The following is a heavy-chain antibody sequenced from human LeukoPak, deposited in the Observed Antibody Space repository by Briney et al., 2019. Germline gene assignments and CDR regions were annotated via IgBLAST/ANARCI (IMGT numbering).Heavy chain of an antibody. CDR3: ARGPVAGSVDY. Sequence: PSETLSLTCTVSGGAISSGDYFWSWIRQPPGKALEWIAYTYHRGSPFYKSSLKSRVTTSVDTSKNQFSLKLSSVTAADTAVYYCARGPVAGSVDYWGQGTLVTVSS. J-gene: IGHJ4*02. D-gene: IGHD6-19*01. V-gene: IGHV4-30-4*01. CDR1: GGAISSGDYF. CDR2: TYHRGSP.